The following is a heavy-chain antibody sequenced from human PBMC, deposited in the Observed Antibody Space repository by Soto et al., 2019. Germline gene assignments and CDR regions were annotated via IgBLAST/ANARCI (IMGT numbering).Heavy chain of an antibody. CDR3: TTDPDTIFGVVTYGAFDI. D-gene: IGHD3-3*01. Sequence: GGSLRLSCAASGFTFSNAWMSWVRQAPGKGLEWVGRIKSKTDGGTTDYAAPVKGRFTISRDDSNDTLHLQTTSMKTEDPAVYYCTTDPDTIFGVVTYGAFDIGGKGRMVTVS. CDR2: IKSKTDGGTT. V-gene: IGHV3-15*01. J-gene: IGHJ3*02. CDR1: GFTFSNAW.